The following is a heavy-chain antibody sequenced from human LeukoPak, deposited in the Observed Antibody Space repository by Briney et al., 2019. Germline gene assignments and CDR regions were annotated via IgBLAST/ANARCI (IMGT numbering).Heavy chain of an antibody. Sequence: GGSLRLSCAASGFTFGSYAMSWVRQAPGKGLEWVANIRQEGSEKYYVDSAKGRFTISRDNDKKTLYLLKNSLRADDTAVYYCGGGVGYYDSGSNGGFDLWGQGTLVTVSS. D-gene: IGHD3-10*01. CDR3: GGGVGYYDSGSNGGFDL. CDR1: GFTFGSYA. V-gene: IGHV3-7*01. J-gene: IGHJ5*02. CDR2: IRQEGSEK.